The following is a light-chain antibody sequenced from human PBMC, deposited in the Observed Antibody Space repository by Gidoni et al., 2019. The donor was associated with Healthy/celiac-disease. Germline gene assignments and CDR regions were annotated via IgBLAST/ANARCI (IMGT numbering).Light chain of an antibody. V-gene: IGKV4-1*01. CDR1: QSVLYSSNNKTY. CDR2: WAS. J-gene: IGKJ2*01. CDR3: QQYYSTPYT. Sequence: DIVMTQAPDSLAVSLGARATINCKSSQSVLYSSNNKTYLAWYKQKPGQPPKLLIYWASTRESGVPDRFSGSGSGTDFTLTISSLQAEDVAVYYCQQYYSTPYTFGQGTKLEIK.